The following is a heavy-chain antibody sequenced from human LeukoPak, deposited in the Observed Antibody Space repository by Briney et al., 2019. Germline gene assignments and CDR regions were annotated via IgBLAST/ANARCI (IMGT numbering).Heavy chain of an antibody. D-gene: IGHD3-10*01. V-gene: IGHV4-38-2*01. CDR2: IYHSGST. J-gene: IGHJ4*02. Sequence: SETLSLTCAVIGYSISSGYYWGWIRQPPGKGLEWIGGIYHSGSTYYNPSLKSRVTISVDTSKTQFSLRLSSVTAADTAVYYCARANYYGSGSPSVFDYWGQGTLVTVSS. CDR3: ARANYYGSGSPSVFDY. CDR1: GYSISSGYY.